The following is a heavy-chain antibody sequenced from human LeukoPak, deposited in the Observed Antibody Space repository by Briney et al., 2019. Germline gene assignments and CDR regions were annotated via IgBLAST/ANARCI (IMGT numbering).Heavy chain of an antibody. J-gene: IGHJ4*02. D-gene: IGHD5-18*01. CDR3: ARAYTAMAPFGY. CDR2: INHSGST. V-gene: IGHV4-34*01. Sequence: PSETLSLTCAVYGGSLSGYYWSWISQPRGKGLEWIGEINHSGSTNYNPSLRSRVTISVDTSKNQFSLKLSSVTAADTAVYYCARAYTAMAPFGYWGQGTLVTVSS. CDR1: GGSLSGYY.